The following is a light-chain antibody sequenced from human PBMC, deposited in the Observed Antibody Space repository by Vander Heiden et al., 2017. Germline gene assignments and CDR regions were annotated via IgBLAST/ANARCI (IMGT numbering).Light chain of an antibody. V-gene: IGLV2-14*03. CDR3: SAYTSSHTLV. J-gene: IGLJ3*02. CDR2: DVS. Sequence: QSALPQPASVSGSPGQSITISCTGTCSDVGGYNYVSWYQQRPGKAPELMIYDVSTRPSGVSNRFSGSKSGNTASLTISGLQAEDEADYYCSAYTSSHTLVFGGGTKLTVL. CDR1: CSDVGGYNY.